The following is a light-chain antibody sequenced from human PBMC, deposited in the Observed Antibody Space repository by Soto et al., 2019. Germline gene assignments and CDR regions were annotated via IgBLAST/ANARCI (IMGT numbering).Light chain of an antibody. V-gene: IGLV1-40*01. CDR2: DNT. Sequence: QSVLTQPPSVSGAPGQRVTISCTGSSSNIGAAFDVHWYQHLPGTAPKLLIYDNTNRPSGVPDRFSGSKSGTSASLAITGLQAEDEADYYCQSYDSSLSGGLFGGGTQLTVL. CDR3: QSYDSSLSGGL. CDR1: SSNIGAAFD. J-gene: IGLJ2*01.